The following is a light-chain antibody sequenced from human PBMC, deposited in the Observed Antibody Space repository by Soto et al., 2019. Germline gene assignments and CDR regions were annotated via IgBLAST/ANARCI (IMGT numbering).Light chain of an antibody. CDR1: QSVSSN. Sequence: EIVMTQSPATLSVSPGERATLSCRASQSVSSNLAWYQQKPGQAPRLLLYGTSTRATGIPARFSGSGSGTESTLTISSLQSEDFAVYYCQHYNNWPRTFGQGTKVEIK. V-gene: IGKV3-15*01. CDR2: GTS. CDR3: QHYNNWPRT. J-gene: IGKJ1*01.